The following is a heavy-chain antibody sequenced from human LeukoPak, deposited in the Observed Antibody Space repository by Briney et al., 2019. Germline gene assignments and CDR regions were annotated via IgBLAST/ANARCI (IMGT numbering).Heavy chain of an antibody. V-gene: IGHV3-43D*03. CDR3: AKDIGLTPAYGSGGFDY. CDR2: ISWDGGST. J-gene: IGHJ4*02. Sequence: PGGSLRLSCAASGFTFDDYAMHWVRHAPGKGLEWVSLISWDGGSTYYADSVKGRFTISRDNSKNSLYLQMNSLRAEDTALYYCAKDIGLTPAYGSGGFDYWGQGTLVTVSS. D-gene: IGHD3-10*01. CDR1: GFTFDDYA.